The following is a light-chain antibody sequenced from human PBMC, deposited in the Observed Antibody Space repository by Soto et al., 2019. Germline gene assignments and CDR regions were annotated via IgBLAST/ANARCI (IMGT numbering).Light chain of an antibody. CDR1: RSIGTN. Sequence: IQVTQSPTSLSASVGDRVTITCRASRSIGTNLNWYQQRPGKAPQLLIYAASSLQSGVPSRFSGSTSGTDFTLTINGLQPEDFATYYCQQSFSPHIAFGQGTRL. CDR3: QQSFSPHIA. CDR2: AAS. V-gene: IGKV1-39*01. J-gene: IGKJ5*01.